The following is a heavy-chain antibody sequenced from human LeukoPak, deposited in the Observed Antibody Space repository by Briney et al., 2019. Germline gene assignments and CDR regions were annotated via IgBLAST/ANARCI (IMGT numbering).Heavy chain of an antibody. V-gene: IGHV3-74*01. D-gene: IGHD3-9*01. J-gene: IGHJ4*02. CDR3: GRGGLTGQMAAFDY. Sequence: GGSLRLSCAASGFTFSSYWMHWVRQAPGEGLEWVSRINGDGGSTTYADSVKGRFTISRDNAKNTIYLQMSSLRADDTVVYYCGRGGLTGQMAAFDYWGQGALVTVST. CDR1: GFTFSSYW. CDR2: INGDGGST.